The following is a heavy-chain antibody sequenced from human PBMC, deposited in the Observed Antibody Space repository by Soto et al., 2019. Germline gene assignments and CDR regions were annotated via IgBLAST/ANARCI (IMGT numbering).Heavy chain of an antibody. CDR1: GFTFSNYW. CDR2: IKKDGSDK. J-gene: IGHJ4*02. CDR3: ARDPRDSEYAIFDY. Sequence: GGSLRLSCEASGFTFSNYWMSWVRQAPGKGLEWVANIKKDGSDKYYVDSVKGRFTISRDNAKNSLFLQMNSLRAEDTAVYYCARDPRDSEYAIFDYWGQGTLVTVSS. V-gene: IGHV3-7*05. D-gene: IGHD1-26*01.